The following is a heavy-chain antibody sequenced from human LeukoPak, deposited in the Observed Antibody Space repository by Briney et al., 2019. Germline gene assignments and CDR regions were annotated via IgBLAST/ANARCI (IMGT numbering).Heavy chain of an antibody. CDR2: INPNSGGT. D-gene: IGHD2-15*01. Sequence: ASVKVSCKASGYTFTGYYMHWVRQAPGQGLEWMGWINPNSGGTNYAQKLQGRVTMTTDTSTSTAYMELRSLRSDDTAVYYCARRVGYCSGGSCYHLDYWGQGTLVTVSS. CDR3: ARRVGYCSGGSCYHLDY. V-gene: IGHV1-2*02. CDR1: GYTFTGYY. J-gene: IGHJ4*02.